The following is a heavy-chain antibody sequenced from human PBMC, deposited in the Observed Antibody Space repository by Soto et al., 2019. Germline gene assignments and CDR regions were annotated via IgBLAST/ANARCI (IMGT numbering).Heavy chain of an antibody. CDR1: GYTFTSYA. Sequence: QVPLVQSGAEVKKPGASVKVSCKASGYTFTSYAMHWVRQAPGQRLEWMGWINAGNGNTKYSQKFQGRVTSTRDTSASTAYMELSSLRSEDTAVYYCARIGVVVPAADDAFDIWGQGTMVTVSS. D-gene: IGHD2-2*01. V-gene: IGHV1-3*01. CDR2: INAGNGNT. CDR3: ARIGVVVPAADDAFDI. J-gene: IGHJ3*02.